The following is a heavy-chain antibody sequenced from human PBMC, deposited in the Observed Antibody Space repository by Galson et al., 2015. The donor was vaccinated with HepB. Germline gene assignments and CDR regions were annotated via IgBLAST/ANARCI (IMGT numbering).Heavy chain of an antibody. J-gene: IGHJ4*02. CDR1: GYSFTSYG. V-gene: IGHV1-18*04. CDR2: ISAYNGNT. D-gene: IGHD2-21*02. CDR3: ARDEAYCGGDCYWAFDY. Sequence: QSGAEVKKPGESLKISCKGSGYSFTSYGISWVRQAPGQGLEWMGWISAYNGNTNYAQKLQGRVTMTTDTSTSTAYMELRSLRSDDTAVYYCARDEAYCGGDCYWAFDYWGQGTLVTVSS.